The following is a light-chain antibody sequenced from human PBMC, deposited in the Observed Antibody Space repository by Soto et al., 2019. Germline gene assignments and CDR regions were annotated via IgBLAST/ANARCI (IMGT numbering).Light chain of an antibody. V-gene: IGKV3-15*01. Sequence: EIVLTQSPATLSLSPGERATLSCRASQDVHINLAWYHQKPGQAPTLLIYGVSARAPGVPARFSGAGSGTEFTLTIRSLQSADFGVYYCQQYATWPRTFGQGTKVAIQ. CDR2: GVS. CDR1: QDVHIN. CDR3: QQYATWPRT. J-gene: IGKJ2*01.